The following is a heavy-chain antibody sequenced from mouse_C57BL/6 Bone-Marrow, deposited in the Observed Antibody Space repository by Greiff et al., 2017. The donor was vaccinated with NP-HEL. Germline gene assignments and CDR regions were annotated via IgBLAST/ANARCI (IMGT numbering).Heavy chain of an antibody. CDR1: GFTFSNYW. CDR2: IRLKSDNYAT. J-gene: IGHJ4*01. V-gene: IGHV6-3*01. CDR3: TGMGYYYAMDY. Sequence: EVHLVESGGGLVQPGGSMKLSCVASGFTFSNYWMNWVRQSPEKGLEWVAQIRLKSDNYATHYAESVKVRFTISRDDSKSSVYLQMNNLRAEDTGIYYCTGMGYYYAMDYWGQGTSVTVSS.